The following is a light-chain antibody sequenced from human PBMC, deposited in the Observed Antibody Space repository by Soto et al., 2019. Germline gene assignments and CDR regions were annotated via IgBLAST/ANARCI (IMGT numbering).Light chain of an antibody. J-gene: IGLJ2*01. V-gene: IGLV1-40*01. CDR3: HSYDSRLSGSV. CDR1: NSNIGGGYD. Sequence: QSVLTQPPSVSGAPGQRVTISCTGNNSNIGGGYDVHWYQQLPGTAPKLLIYGNNNRPSGVPDRFSGSKSYASASLAITGLQSEDGADYYCHSYDSRLSGSVFGGGTKLTVL. CDR2: GNN.